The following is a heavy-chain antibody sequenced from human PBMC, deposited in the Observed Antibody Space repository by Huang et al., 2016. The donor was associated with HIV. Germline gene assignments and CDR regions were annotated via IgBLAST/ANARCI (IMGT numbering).Heavy chain of an antibody. J-gene: IGHJ4*02. CDR3: AKGGGAYCGADCYELDS. V-gene: IGHV3-11*01. D-gene: IGHD2-21*02. Sequence: QAQLVESGGGLVRPGGSLRLSCEASGFTFSDCYMGCIRQATGKGLEWVAYISHGGEAVDYADSVKGRFTISGDNANQSLYIQLGSLRPGDTAMFYCAKGGGAYCGADCYELDSWGQGILVIVSS. CDR1: GFTFSDCY. CDR2: ISHGGEAV.